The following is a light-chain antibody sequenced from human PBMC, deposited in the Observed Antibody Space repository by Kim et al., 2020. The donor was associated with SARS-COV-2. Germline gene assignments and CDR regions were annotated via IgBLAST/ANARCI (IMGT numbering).Light chain of an antibody. CDR1: QSVLYSSNNKNY. V-gene: IGKV4-1*01. CDR2: WAS. CDR3: QQYDSTPLT. J-gene: IGKJ4*01. Sequence: TATINCKSSQSVLYSSNNKNYLAWYQQKPGQPPKLLIYWASTRESGVPDRFSGSGSGTDFTLTISSLQAEDVAVYYCQQYDSTPLTFGGGTKLEI.